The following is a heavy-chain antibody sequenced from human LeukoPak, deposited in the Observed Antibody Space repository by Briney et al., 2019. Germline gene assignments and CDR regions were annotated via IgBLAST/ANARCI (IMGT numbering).Heavy chain of an antibody. CDR3: AREQDDTTTGYFDY. D-gene: IGHD3-22*01. Sequence: SSETLSLTCTVSGGSISSYYWSWIRQPPGKGLEWIGYIYYSGSTNYNPSLRSRVTISVDRSKNHFSLKLSSVTAADTAVYYCAREQDDTTTGYFDYWGQGTLVTVSS. J-gene: IGHJ4*02. CDR1: GGSISSYY. CDR2: IYYSGST. V-gene: IGHV4-59*12.